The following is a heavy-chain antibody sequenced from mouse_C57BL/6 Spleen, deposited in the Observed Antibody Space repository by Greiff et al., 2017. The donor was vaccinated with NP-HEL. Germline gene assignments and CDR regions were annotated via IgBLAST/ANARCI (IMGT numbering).Heavy chain of an antibody. CDR3: ARRAAQANYFDY. Sequence: EVQLQQSGPELVKPGASVKISCKASGYTFTDYYMNWVKQSHGKSLEWIGDINPNNGGTSYNQKFKGKATLTVDKSSSTAYMELRSLTSEDSAVYYCARRAAQANYFDYWGQGTTLTVSS. V-gene: IGHV1-26*01. CDR1: GYTFTDYY. CDR2: INPNNGGT. D-gene: IGHD3-2*02. J-gene: IGHJ2*01.